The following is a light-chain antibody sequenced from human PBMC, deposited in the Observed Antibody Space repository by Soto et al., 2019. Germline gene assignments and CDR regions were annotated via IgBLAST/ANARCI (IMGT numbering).Light chain of an antibody. CDR1: HSVAGN. J-gene: IGKJ3*01. V-gene: IGKV3-15*01. Sequence: VLTQSPATLSLSPGERATLSCRASHSVAGNLAWYQQKPGLPPRLLIYRASSRATGVPARFSGTGPGTEFTLTISSLQSEDFAVYYCQQYHNWPPFTFGPGTKVDIK. CDR3: QQYHNWPPFT. CDR2: RAS.